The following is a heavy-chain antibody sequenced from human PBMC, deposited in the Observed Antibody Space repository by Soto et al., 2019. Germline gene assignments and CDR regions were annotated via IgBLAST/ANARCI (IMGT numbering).Heavy chain of an antibody. Sequence: PSETLSLTCTVSGGSISSGGYYWSWIRQHPRKGLEWIGYIYYSGSTSYNPSLRSRVTISVDTSENRYSLKLSSVTAADTAVYYCARVKYGSGSYLHTFDYWGQGALVTVSS. CDR2: IYYSGST. D-gene: IGHD3-10*01. J-gene: IGHJ4*02. CDR3: ARVKYGSGSYLHTFDY. V-gene: IGHV4-31*03. CDR1: GGSISSGGYY.